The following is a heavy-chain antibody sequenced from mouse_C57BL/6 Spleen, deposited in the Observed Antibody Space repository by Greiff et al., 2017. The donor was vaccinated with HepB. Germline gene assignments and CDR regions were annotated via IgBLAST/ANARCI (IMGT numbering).Heavy chain of an antibody. J-gene: IGHJ1*03. V-gene: IGHV5-12*01. Sequence: EVHLVESGGGLVQPGGSLKLSCAASGFTFSDYYMYWVRQTPEKRLEWVAYISNGGGSTYYPDTVKGRFTISRDNAKNTLYLQMSRLKSEDTAMYYCARHRYGNPEFYWYFDVWGTGTTVTVSS. D-gene: IGHD2-10*02. CDR1: GFTFSDYY. CDR2: ISNGGGST. CDR3: ARHRYGNPEFYWYFDV.